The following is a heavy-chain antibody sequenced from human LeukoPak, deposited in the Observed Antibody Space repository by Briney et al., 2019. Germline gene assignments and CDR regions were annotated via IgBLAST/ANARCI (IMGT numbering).Heavy chain of an antibody. CDR2: IRGSDGST. V-gene: IGHV3-23*01. D-gene: IGHD6-19*01. J-gene: IGHJ4*02. CDR3: AKFEGATIPGWFNDY. Sequence: GESLRLSCAASGFTFSTYALSWVRQAPGKGLEWVSSIRGSDGSTYYADSVKGRFTISRDNSKNTLYLQMNSLRTEDTAVYFCAKFEGATIPGWFNDYWGQGILVTVSS. CDR1: GFTFSTYA.